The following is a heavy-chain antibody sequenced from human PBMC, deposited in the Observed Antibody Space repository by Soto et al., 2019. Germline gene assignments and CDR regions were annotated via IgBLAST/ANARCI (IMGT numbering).Heavy chain of an antibody. V-gene: IGHV1-2*02. CDR1: GYTFTGHH. CDR2: ICPKNGDP. D-gene: IGHD1-7*01. J-gene: IGHJ4*02. Sequence: QVQLVQSGAEVKESGTSVKVSCKAPGYTFTGHHIPWGRQAPGQGFEWAGEICPKNGDPRYAQKFQGRVAMTKDPPIHTVYMDVSHLSPDDRAVYYCGGGRRGELVGFYWGQGTLVTVHS. CDR3: GGGRRGELVGFY.